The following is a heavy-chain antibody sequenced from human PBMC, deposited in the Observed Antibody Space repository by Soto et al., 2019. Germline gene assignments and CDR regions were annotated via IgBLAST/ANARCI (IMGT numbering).Heavy chain of an antibody. J-gene: IGHJ4*02. D-gene: IGHD3-3*01. CDR2: IKQDGSEK. Sequence: GGSLRLSCADSGFTFSSYWMSWVRQAPGKGLEWVANIKQDGSEKYYVDSVKGRFTISRDNAKNSLYLQMNSLRAEDTAVYYCARSITIFGVVIIGPGYFDYWGQGTLVTVSS. CDR1: GFTFSSYW. V-gene: IGHV3-7*01. CDR3: ARSITIFGVVIIGPGYFDY.